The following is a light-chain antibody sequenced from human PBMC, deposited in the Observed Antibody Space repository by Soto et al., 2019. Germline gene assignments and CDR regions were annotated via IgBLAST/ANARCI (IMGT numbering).Light chain of an antibody. V-gene: IGKV1-39*01. CDR1: QGISTF. CDR2: DAS. J-gene: IGKJ5*01. Sequence: DIQMTQSPSSLSASVGYRFTITCRASQGISTFLNWYQKKPGKAPNLLIYDASRLQSGVPSRFSGSGGGTDCTLSISSVKPEDFATYFCQQSYMDTITFGQGTRLEIK. CDR3: QQSYMDTIT.